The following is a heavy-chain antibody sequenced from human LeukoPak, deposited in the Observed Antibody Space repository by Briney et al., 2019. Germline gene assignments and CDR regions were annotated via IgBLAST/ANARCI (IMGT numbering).Heavy chain of an antibody. CDR3: ASGSPYPRPPEIQYYFDY. Sequence: SGTLSLTCAVSGGSISSSNWWSWVRQPPGKGLEWIGEIYHSGSTNYNPSLKSRVTISVDKSKNQFSLKLSSVTAADTAVYYCASGSPYPRPPEIQYYFDYWGQGTLVTVSS. D-gene: IGHD2-15*01. CDR1: GGSISSSNW. V-gene: IGHV4-4*02. J-gene: IGHJ4*02. CDR2: IYHSGST.